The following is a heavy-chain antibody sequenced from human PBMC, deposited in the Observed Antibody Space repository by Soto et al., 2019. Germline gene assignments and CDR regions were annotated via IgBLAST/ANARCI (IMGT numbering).Heavy chain of an antibody. J-gene: IGHJ6*02. CDR2: IGTAGDT. V-gene: IGHV3-13*01. D-gene: IGHD3-10*01. CDR3: ARGQRTMVRGGPYYYYGMDV. CDR1: GFTFSSYD. Sequence: GGSLRLSCAASGFTFSSYDMHWVRQATGKGLEWVSAIGTAGDTYYPGSVKGRFTISRENAKNSLYLQMNSLRAEDTAVYYCARGQRTMVRGGPYYYYGMDVWGQGTTVTVSS.